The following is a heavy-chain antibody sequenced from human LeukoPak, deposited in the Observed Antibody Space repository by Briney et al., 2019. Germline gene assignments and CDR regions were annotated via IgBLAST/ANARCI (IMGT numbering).Heavy chain of an antibody. D-gene: IGHD1-1*01. CDR1: GFTFSGCV. CDR3: AAQEGQTGAYDP. J-gene: IGHJ5*02. CDR2: IDPNGEAS. V-gene: IGHV3-64*01. Sequence: GGSLRLSCAASGFTFSGCVMLWVRQAPGMGLEYVSSIDPNGEASYYANSVKGRFSISRDNSNNMLYLQMGSLTSADMGVYYSAAQEGQTGAYDPWGQGTLVTVAS.